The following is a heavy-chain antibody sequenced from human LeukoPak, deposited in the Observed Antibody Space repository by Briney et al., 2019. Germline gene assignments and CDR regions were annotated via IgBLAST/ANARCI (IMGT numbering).Heavy chain of an antibody. D-gene: IGHD7-27*01. J-gene: IGHJ4*02. Sequence: SETLSLTCTVSGGSISSYYWSWIRQPPGRGLEWIGYIYYSGSTNYNPSLKSRVTMSVDTSKNQFSLKLSPVTAADTAVYYCARWDNWGFYFDYWGQGTLVTVSS. CDR1: GGSISSYY. V-gene: IGHV4-59*01. CDR2: IYYSGST. CDR3: ARWDNWGFYFDY.